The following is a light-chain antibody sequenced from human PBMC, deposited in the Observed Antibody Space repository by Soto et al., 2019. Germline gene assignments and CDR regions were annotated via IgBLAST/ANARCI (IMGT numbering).Light chain of an antibody. CDR3: QTWGTGIRV. V-gene: IGLV4-69*01. CDR2: LNSDGSH. CDR1: RGHSNYA. Sequence: QPVLTQPPSASASLGASVTLTCTLSRGHSNYAIAWHQQQPDRGPRYLMKLNSDGSHNKGDGIPDRFSGSSSGAERYLTISSLQSEDEADYYCQTWGTGIRVFGGGTQLTVL. J-gene: IGLJ7*01.